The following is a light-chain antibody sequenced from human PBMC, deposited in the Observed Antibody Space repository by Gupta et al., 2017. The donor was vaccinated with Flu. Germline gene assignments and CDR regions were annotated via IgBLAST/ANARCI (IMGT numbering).Light chain of an antibody. Sequence: SSQLTLPPSVAVVPGPPATVTFSGDALPKRFAYWYQQRPGQAPLLLIYKDTEKPSKIPARFSGSSSGTKATLTISAVQAEDEADYYCQSVDSGGTYVVFGGGTKLTVL. CDR3: QSVDSGGTYVV. J-gene: IGLJ2*01. V-gene: IGLV3-25*03. CDR1: ALPKRF. CDR2: KDT.